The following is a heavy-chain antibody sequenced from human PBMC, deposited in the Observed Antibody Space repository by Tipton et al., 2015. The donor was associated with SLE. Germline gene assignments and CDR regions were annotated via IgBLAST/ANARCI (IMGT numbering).Heavy chain of an antibody. CDR3: ASGILTGNAAFDV. J-gene: IGHJ3*01. CDR2: INHSGST. V-gene: IGHV4-34*01. Sequence: TLSLTCAVYGGSFTGYYWSWIRQPPGKGLEWIGEINHSGSTNYNPSLKSRVTISVDTSKNQFSLNLRSVTAADTAVYYCASGILTGNAAFDVWGQGTMVTVSP. CDR1: GGSFTGYY. D-gene: IGHD3-9*01.